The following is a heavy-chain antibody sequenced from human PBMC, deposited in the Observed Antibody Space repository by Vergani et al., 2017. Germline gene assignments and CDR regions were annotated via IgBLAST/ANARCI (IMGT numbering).Heavy chain of an antibody. CDR2: IKYDGSKK. V-gene: IGHV3-7*01. J-gene: IGHJ5*02. D-gene: IGHD5-18*01. Sequence: EVQLVASGGGLVQRVGSLRLSCEASGFTFSNLWMTWVRQAPGKGLEWVANIKYDGSKKNYGDSVKGRFNISRDNAKNSLYLQMNNLRVEDTAVYFCARSPHGYTYGGYISQFDPWGQGTLVTVSS. CDR1: GFTFSNLW. CDR3: ARSPHGYTYGGYISQFDP.